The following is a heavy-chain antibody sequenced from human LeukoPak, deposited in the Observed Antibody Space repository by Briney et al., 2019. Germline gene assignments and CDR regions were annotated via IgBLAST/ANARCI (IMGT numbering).Heavy chain of an antibody. CDR1: GFNFSNYW. J-gene: IGHJ4*02. Sequence: GGSLRLSCAASGFNFSNYWMHWVRQAPGTGLVWVSCVSGDGSTTHHVDLVKGRFTISRDNAKNTLYLQMNSLRPEDTAVYYCVRLLNSDFWGQGTLVTVSS. CDR2: VSGDGSTT. CDR3: VRLLNSDF. D-gene: IGHD2-15*01. V-gene: IGHV3-74*01.